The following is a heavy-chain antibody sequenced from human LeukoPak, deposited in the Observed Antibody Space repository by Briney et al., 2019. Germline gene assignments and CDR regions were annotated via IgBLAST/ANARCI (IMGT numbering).Heavy chain of an antibody. Sequence: PGGSLRLSCAASGFTFSTYWMSWVRQAPGKGLEWVSAISGSGGSTYYADSVKGRFTISRDNSKNTLYLQMNSLRAEDTAVYYCAKDRILWFGEAFDYWGQGTLVTVSS. CDR1: GFTFSTYW. CDR2: ISGSGGST. V-gene: IGHV3-23*01. J-gene: IGHJ4*02. D-gene: IGHD3-10*01. CDR3: AKDRILWFGEAFDY.